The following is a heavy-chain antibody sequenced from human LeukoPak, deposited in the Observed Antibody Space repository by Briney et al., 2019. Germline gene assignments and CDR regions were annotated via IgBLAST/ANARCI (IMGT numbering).Heavy chain of an antibody. Sequence: SETLSLTCTVFGDSISSGSYYWSWIRQHPGKGLECIGYIYYSGSTYYTPSLKSRITMSLDTSKNHFSLKLSSATAADTAMYYCARGSGSYPFDYWGQGTLVTVSS. CDR1: GDSISSGSYY. J-gene: IGHJ4*02. D-gene: IGHD1-26*01. CDR2: IYYSGST. CDR3: ARGSGSYPFDY. V-gene: IGHV4-31*03.